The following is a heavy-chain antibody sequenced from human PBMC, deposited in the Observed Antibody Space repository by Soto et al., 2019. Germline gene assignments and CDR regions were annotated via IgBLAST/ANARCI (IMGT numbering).Heavy chain of an antibody. Sequence: PSETLSLTCTVSGASISGFYWSWIRKSAGKGLEWIGRIYATGTTDYNPSLKSRVMTSVDTSKKQFSLKLRSVTAADTAVYYCARDGTKTLRDWFDPWGQGISVTVS. J-gene: IGHJ5*02. D-gene: IGHD1-1*01. CDR3: ARDGTKTLRDWFDP. CDR1: GASISGFY. V-gene: IGHV4-4*07. CDR2: IYATGTT.